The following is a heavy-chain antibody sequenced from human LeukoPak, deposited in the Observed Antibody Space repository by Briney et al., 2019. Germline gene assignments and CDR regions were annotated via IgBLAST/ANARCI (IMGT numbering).Heavy chain of an antibody. J-gene: IGHJ4*02. D-gene: IGHD3-10*01. CDR2: IIPILGIA. CDR1: GGTFSSYA. CDR3: ARVLSPYSSGSYYPFFDY. Sequence: GASVKVSCKASGGTFSSYAISWVRQAPGQGLEWMGRIIPILGIANYAQKFQGRVTITADKSTSTAYMELSSLRSEDTAVYYCARVLSPYSSGSYYPFFDYWGQGTLVTVSS. V-gene: IGHV1-69*04.